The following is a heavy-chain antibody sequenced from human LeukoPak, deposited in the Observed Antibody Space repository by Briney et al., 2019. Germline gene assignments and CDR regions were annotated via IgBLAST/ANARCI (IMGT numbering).Heavy chain of an antibody. CDR1: GFTFSSYT. Sequence: PGGSLRLSCAASGFTFSSYTMNWVRQAPGKGLEWVSSISTTSSYIYYADSMKGRFTISRDNAKNSLYLQINTLRAEDTAVYYCARGGGESGGDIDAFDIWGQGTMVTVSS. V-gene: IGHV3-21*01. CDR2: ISTTSSYI. CDR3: ARGGGESGGDIDAFDI. D-gene: IGHD2-21*02. J-gene: IGHJ3*02.